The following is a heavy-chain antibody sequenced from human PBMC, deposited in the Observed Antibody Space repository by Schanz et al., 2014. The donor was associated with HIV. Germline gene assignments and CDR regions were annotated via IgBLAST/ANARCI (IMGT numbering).Heavy chain of an antibody. D-gene: IGHD2-2*01. V-gene: IGHV3-21*02. CDR3: ARDPYCRTTSCYSTAFEL. CDR2: INNRANSI. CDR1: GFTFSDYS. Sequence: VQLVESGGGVVQPGRSLRLSCTASGFTFSDYSMNWVRQTPGKGLEWVSFINNRANSIFYADSVRGRFTVSRDNAKNFLYLQMDSLRAEDTALYYCARDPYCRTTSCYSTAFELWGQGTLVTVSS. J-gene: IGHJ3*01.